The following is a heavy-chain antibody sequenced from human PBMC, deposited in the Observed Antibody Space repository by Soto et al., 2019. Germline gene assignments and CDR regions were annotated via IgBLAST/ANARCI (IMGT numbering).Heavy chain of an antibody. Sequence: SVKVSCKASGFTFTSSAVQWVRQARGQRLEWIGWIVVGSGNTNYAQKFQERVTITRDMSTSTAYMELSSLRSEDTAVYYCAAGESYYYYYYGMDVWGQGTTVTVSS. CDR1: GFTFTSSA. V-gene: IGHV1-58*01. J-gene: IGHJ6*02. CDR2: IVVGSGNT. D-gene: IGHD3-10*01. CDR3: AAGESYYYYYYGMDV.